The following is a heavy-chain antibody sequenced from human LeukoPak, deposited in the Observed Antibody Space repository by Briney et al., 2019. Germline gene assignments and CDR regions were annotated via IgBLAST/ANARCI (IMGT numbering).Heavy chain of an antibody. CDR2: SSSSSSYI. V-gene: IGHV3-21*01. Sequence: TGVSLTLSCAASGFTLRSYSMNWVRQAPGKGLEGLSSSSSSSSYIYYADSVKGRFTISRDNAKNSLYLQMNSLRAEDTAVYYCASPLYSSSYVWGQGTLVTVSS. CDR1: GFTLRSYS. J-gene: IGHJ4*02. CDR3: ASPLYSSSYV. D-gene: IGHD6-6*01.